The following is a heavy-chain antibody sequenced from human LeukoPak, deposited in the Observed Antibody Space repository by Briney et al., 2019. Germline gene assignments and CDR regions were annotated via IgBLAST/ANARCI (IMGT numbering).Heavy chain of an antibody. CDR1: GYTFTSYD. CDR2: MNPNSGNT. CDR3: ARDLGVMITFGGVIVLDY. Sequence: ASVKVSCKASGYTFTSYDINWVRQATGQGLEWMGWMNPNSGNTGYAQKFQGRVTMTRNTSISTAYMELSSLRSEDTAVYYCARDLGVMITFGGVIVLDYWGQGTLVTVSS. V-gene: IGHV1-8*01. J-gene: IGHJ4*02. D-gene: IGHD3-16*02.